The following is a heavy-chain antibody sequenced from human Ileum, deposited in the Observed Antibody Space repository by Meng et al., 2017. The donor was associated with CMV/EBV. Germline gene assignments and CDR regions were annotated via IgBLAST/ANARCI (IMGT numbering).Heavy chain of an antibody. Sequence: GESLKISCAASGFSVSSNYMTWVRQAPGRGLEWVSVMYGSGSTYYADSVKGRFTISRDNSKNTVYLQMNSLRPEDTAVYYCARSEWPYNLDSWGQGTLVTVSS. CDR1: GFSVSSNY. CDR2: MYGSGST. D-gene: IGHD1-14*01. J-gene: IGHJ4*02. CDR3: ARSEWPYNLDS. V-gene: IGHV3-53*01.